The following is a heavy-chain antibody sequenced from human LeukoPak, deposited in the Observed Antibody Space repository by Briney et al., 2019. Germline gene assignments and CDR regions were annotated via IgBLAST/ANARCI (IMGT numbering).Heavy chain of an antibody. CDR1: GGSISSYY. CDR2: IYYSGST. J-gene: IGHJ4*02. V-gene: IGHV4-59*01. Sequence: SETLSLTCTVSGGSISSYYWSWIRQPPGKGLEWIGYIYYSGSTNYNPSLKSRVTISVDTSKNQFSLKLSSVTAADTAVYYCARDHGAARPFDYWGQGTLVTVSS. D-gene: IGHD6-6*01. CDR3: ARDHGAARPFDY.